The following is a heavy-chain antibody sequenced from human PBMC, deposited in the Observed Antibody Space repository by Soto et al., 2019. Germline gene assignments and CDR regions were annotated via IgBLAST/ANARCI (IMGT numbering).Heavy chain of an antibody. CDR3: AKDVSVAPVARAVGRPPMDV. Sequence: EVQLLESGGGLVQPGGSLRLSCAASGSTFSSHAMNWVRQAPGKGLEWVPGISGSGRKTYYADSVKGRFTIFRDTSKNTVYLQMNSLRAEDTALYYCAKDVSVAPVARAVGRPPMDVWGQGTTVIVSS. D-gene: IGHD2-2*01. CDR1: GSTFSSHA. V-gene: IGHV3-23*01. J-gene: IGHJ6*02. CDR2: ISGSGRKT.